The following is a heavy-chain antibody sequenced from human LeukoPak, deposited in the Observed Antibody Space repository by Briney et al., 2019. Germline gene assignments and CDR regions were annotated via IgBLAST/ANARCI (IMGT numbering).Heavy chain of an antibody. J-gene: IGHJ4*02. CDR3: ARGRFYYFDF. V-gene: IGHV4-39*07. CDR2: IYYSGST. CDR1: GGSISSSSYY. Sequence: SETLSLTCTVSGGSISSSSYYWGWIRQPPGKGLEWIGSIYYSGSTYYNPSLKSRVTISVDTSKNQFSLKLSSVTAADTAVYYCARGRFYYFDFWGQGTLVTVSS. D-gene: IGHD3-16*01.